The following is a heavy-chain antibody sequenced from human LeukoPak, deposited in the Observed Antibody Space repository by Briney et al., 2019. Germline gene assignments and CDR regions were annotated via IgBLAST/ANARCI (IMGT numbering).Heavy chain of an antibody. CDR3: AKDGLRLGYCSSTSCYADWFDP. CDR2: ISYDGSNK. Sequence: PGGSLRLSCAASGFTFSSYGMHWVRQAPGKGLEWVAVISYDGSNKYYADSVKGRFTISRDNSKNTLYLQMNSLRAEDTAVYYCAKDGLRLGYCSSTSCYADWFDPWGQGTLVTVSS. D-gene: IGHD2-2*01. CDR1: GFTFSSYG. J-gene: IGHJ5*02. V-gene: IGHV3-30*18.